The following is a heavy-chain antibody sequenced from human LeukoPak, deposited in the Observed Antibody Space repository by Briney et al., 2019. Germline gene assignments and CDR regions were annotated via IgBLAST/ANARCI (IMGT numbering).Heavy chain of an antibody. J-gene: IGHJ5*02. CDR2: IIPIFGTA. V-gene: IGHV1-69*13. Sequence: SVKVSCKASGGTFSSYAISWVRQAPGQGLDWMGGIIPIFGTANYAQKFQGRVTITADESTSTAHMELSSLRSEDTAVYYCARVGIAAAGTFWFDPWGQGTLVTVSS. CDR1: GGTFSSYA. D-gene: IGHD6-13*01. CDR3: ARVGIAAAGTFWFDP.